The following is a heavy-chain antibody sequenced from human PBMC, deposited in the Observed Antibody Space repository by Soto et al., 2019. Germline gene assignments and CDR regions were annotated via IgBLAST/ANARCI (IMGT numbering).Heavy chain of an antibody. J-gene: IGHJ4*02. D-gene: IGHD1-26*01. CDR1: GYSFTSLD. CDR3: ARGVSAGVDY. CDR2: MQPSTGRT. V-gene: IGHV1-8*01. Sequence: QVQLVQSGAEVREPGASVKVSCKASGYSFTSLDINWVRQTAGQGLEWMGWMQPSTGRTGYAQNFQGRVTMTRDTSIYSAYMELTTLPSDDTAFYFCARGVSAGVDYWGQGTLVTVSS.